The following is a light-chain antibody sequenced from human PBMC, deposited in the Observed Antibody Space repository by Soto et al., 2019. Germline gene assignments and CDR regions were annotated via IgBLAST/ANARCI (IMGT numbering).Light chain of an antibody. CDR1: QGISSY. V-gene: IGKV1-9*01. CDR3: QQLNTFPFT. J-gene: IGKJ3*01. CDR2: AAS. Sequence: IQLTQSPSSLSASVGDRVTITCRASQGISSYLAWYQQTPGKAPKLLIYAASTLEIGVPSRFSGSGSGTEFTLTISSLQPEDVANYYCQQLNTFPFTFVPGAKVDI.